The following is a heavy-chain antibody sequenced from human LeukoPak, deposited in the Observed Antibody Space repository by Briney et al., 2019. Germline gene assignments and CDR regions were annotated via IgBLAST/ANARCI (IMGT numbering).Heavy chain of an antibody. CDR1: GFTFNDYD. D-gene: IGHD6-19*01. CDR2: ISGSGATV. CDR3: ARDGSFTSGGHFDS. J-gene: IGHJ4*02. V-gene: IGHV3-48*03. Sequence: PGGSLRLSCAASGFTFNDYDMHWVRQAPGKGPEWVSYISGSGATVFYGDSVMGRFTISRDNAKNSLYLQMTNQRVEDTAVYYRARDGSFTSGGHFDSWGQGTLVTVSS.